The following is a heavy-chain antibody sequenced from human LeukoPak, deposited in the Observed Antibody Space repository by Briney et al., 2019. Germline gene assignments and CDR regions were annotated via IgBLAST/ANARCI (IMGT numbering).Heavy chain of an antibody. Sequence: SETLSLTCTVSGGSISTYYWSWIRQPPGKGLEWTGSMYYSGSTNYKPSLKSRVTISVDTSKNQFSLKLSSVTAADTAVYYCARGPTVTTALGAFDIWGQGTMVTVSS. J-gene: IGHJ3*02. D-gene: IGHD4-17*01. V-gene: IGHV4-59*08. CDR2: MYYSGST. CDR1: GGSISTYY. CDR3: ARGPTVTTALGAFDI.